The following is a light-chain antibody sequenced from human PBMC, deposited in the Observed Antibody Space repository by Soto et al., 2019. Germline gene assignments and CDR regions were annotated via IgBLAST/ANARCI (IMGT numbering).Light chain of an antibody. CDR2: GAS. V-gene: IGKV3-20*01. Sequence: IVLTQSPGTLSLSPGEGAILSCRASQSVRSNYLAWYQQKPGQSPRLLIYGASTMATGIPNRFTGSGSGIDFILTISRLEPEDCAVYYWQQYGSSYTFGPGTKVDIK. J-gene: IGKJ3*01. CDR1: QSVRSNY. CDR3: QQYGSSYT.